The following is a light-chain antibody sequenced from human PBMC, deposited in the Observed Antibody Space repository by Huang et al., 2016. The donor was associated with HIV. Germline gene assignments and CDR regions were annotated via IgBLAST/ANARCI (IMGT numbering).Light chain of an antibody. J-gene: IGKJ3*01. CDR1: RHIYSY. Sequence: DIQMTQSPSSLSASIGDRVTITCRGSRHIYSYLNWYQHRPGKAPKLLIYDAANLEVGVPSRFSGSGSGRNFTLIISSLQPEDFATYYCQQYDSLPRTFGPGTKV. V-gene: IGKV1-33*01. CDR2: DAA. CDR3: QQYDSLPRT.